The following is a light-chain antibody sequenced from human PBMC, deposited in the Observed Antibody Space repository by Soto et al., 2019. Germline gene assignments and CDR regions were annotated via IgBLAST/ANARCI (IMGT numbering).Light chain of an antibody. Sequence: DRVMTQSPATLSLSPGERATLSCRADQSVNNRLACYQQKPGQAPSLLLYAASARTSGLPGRFSGSGSGTEFTLTISSLQPEDFAVYYCQQYNNWPYTFGQGTKLEIK. CDR2: AAS. V-gene: IGKV3-15*01. J-gene: IGKJ2*01. CDR1: QSVNNR. CDR3: QQYNNWPYT.